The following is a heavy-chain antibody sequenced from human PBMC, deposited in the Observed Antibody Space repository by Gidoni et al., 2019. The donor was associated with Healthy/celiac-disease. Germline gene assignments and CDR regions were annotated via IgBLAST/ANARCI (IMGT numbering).Heavy chain of an antibody. Sequence: QVQLVESGGGVVQPGGSLRPSCAASGFTFSSYGMHWVRQAPGKGLEWVAFIRYDGSNKYYADSVKGRFTISRDNSKNTLYLQMNSLRAEDTAVYYCAKDRYGDYVNASYWGQGTLVTVSS. CDR1: GFTFSSYG. CDR3: AKDRYGDYVNASY. J-gene: IGHJ4*02. CDR2: IRYDGSNK. D-gene: IGHD4-17*01. V-gene: IGHV3-30*02.